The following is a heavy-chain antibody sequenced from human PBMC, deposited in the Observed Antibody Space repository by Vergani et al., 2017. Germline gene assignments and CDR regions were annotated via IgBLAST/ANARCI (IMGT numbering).Heavy chain of an antibody. Sequence: QVHLQESGPGLVKPSETLSLIFTVYGGSFSGYYWSWIRQPPGKGLEWIGQINYSGSTNYNPSLKSRVSISIDTSKKQISLKFNSVTAADTAVYYCASTYGSGSYTFDYWGQGTLVTVSS. CDR3: ASTYGSGSYTFDY. D-gene: IGHD3-10*01. CDR2: INYSGST. CDR1: GGSFSGYY. J-gene: IGHJ4*02. V-gene: IGHV4-34*01.